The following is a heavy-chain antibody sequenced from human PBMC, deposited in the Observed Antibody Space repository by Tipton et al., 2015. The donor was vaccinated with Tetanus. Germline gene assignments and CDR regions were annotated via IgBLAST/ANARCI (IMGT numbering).Heavy chain of an antibody. CDR2: IYYSGST. J-gene: IGHJ4*02. Sequence: LRLSCAASGFTFSSYAMSWIRQPPGKGLEWIGYIYYSGSTNYNPSLKSRVTISVDTSKNQFSLKLSSVTAADTAVYYCARGMVSWGIFPYWGQGTLVTVSS. D-gene: IGHD2-8*01. V-gene: IGHV4-59*01. CDR1: GFTFSSYA. CDR3: ARGMVSWGIFPY.